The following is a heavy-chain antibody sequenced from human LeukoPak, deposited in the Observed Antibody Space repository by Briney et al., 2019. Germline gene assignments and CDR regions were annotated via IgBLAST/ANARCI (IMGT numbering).Heavy chain of an antibody. Sequence: GRSLRLSCAASGFTFSSYAMHWVRQAPGKGLEWVAVISYDGSNKYYADSVKGRFTISRDNSKNTLYLQMNSLIAEDTAVYYCARDRGTGLRYFDWLFQYWGQGTLVTVSS. CDR2: ISYDGSNK. D-gene: IGHD3-9*01. CDR1: GFTFSSYA. V-gene: IGHV3-30-3*01. J-gene: IGHJ4*02. CDR3: ARDRGTGLRYFDWLFQY.